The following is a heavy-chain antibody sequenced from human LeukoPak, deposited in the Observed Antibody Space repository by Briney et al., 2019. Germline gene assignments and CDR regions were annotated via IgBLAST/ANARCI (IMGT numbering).Heavy chain of an antibody. D-gene: IGHD6-6*01. CDR3: AKTPGAALYYFDY. Sequence: GGSLRLSCAASGFTFSSYGMHWVRQAPGKGLEWVAFIRYDGSNKYYADSVKGRFTISRDNSKNTLYLQMNSLRAENTAVYYCAKTPGAALYYFDYWGQGTLVTVSS. V-gene: IGHV3-30*02. CDR1: GFTFSSYG. J-gene: IGHJ4*02. CDR2: IRYDGSNK.